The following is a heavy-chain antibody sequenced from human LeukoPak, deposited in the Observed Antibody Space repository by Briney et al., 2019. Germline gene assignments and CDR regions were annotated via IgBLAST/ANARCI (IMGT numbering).Heavy chain of an antibody. CDR2: IYHSGST. Sequence: SETLSLTCAVSGGSMSSGGYSWSWIRQPPGKGLEWIGYIYHSGSTYYNPSLKSRVTISVDRSKNQFSLKLSSVTAADTAVYYCARRSSSWSLSLWFDPWGQGTLVTVSS. J-gene: IGHJ5*02. CDR1: GGSMSSGGYS. D-gene: IGHD6-13*01. CDR3: ARRSSSWSLSLWFDP. V-gene: IGHV4-30-2*01.